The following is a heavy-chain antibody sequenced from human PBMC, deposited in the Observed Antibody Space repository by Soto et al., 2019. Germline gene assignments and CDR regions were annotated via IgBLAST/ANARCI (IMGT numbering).Heavy chain of an antibody. D-gene: IGHD6-19*01. CDR3: TTRIAVAGIPFDY. Sequence: SVSNAWMNWVRQAPGKGLEWVGRIKSKTDGGTTDYAAPVKGRFTISRDDSKNTLYLQMNSLKTEDTDVYYCTTRIAVAGIPFDYWGQGTLVTVSS. V-gene: IGHV3-15*07. CDR1: SVSNAW. J-gene: IGHJ4*02. CDR2: IKSKTDGGTT.